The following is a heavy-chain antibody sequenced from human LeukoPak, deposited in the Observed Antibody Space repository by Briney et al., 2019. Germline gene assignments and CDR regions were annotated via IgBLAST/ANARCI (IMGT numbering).Heavy chain of an antibody. CDR3: ARLDWTGGNFYSS. V-gene: IGHV5-51*01. Sequence: GESLKISCKGSEYSFITHWIAWVRQMPGKGLEWMGIIYPDHSDTKYSPSFQGQVIISADKSIRTAYLQWSSLKASDTAVYYCARLDWTGGNFYSSWGQGTQVIVSS. CDR2: IYPDHSDT. J-gene: IGHJ5*02. D-gene: IGHD2-21*02. CDR1: EYSFITHW.